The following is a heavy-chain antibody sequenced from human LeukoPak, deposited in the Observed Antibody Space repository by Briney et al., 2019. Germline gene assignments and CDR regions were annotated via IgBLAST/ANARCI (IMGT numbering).Heavy chain of an antibody. D-gene: IGHD6-13*01. Sequence: GGSLRLSCAASGFTFSSYSMNWVRQAPGKGLEWVSSISSSSSYIYYADSVKGRFTISRDNAKNSLYLQMNSLRAEDTAVYYCARDLAAAGTGIGYWGQGTLVTVSS. V-gene: IGHV3-21*01. J-gene: IGHJ4*02. CDR3: ARDLAAAGTGIGY. CDR1: GFTFSSYS. CDR2: ISSSSSYI.